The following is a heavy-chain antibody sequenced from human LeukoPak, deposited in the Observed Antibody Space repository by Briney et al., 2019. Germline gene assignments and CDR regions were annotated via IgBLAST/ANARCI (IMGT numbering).Heavy chain of an antibody. D-gene: IGHD2-15*01. CDR1: GFTFSSYS. CDR3: AKTTTGYSSGRYPAWPIDY. J-gene: IGHJ4*02. Sequence: GGSLRLSCAASGFTFSSYSMNWVRQAPGKGLEWVSGIFGGGGSAHYADSVKGRFTISRDNSKNTVYLQMDSLRAEDTAIYYCAKTTTGYSSGRYPAWPIDYWGQGTLVTVSS. CDR2: IFGGGGSA. V-gene: IGHV3-23*01.